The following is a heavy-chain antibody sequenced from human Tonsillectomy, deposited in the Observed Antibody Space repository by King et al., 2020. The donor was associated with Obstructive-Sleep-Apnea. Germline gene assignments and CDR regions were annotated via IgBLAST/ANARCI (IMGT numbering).Heavy chain of an antibody. V-gene: IGHV4-30-4*01. J-gene: IGHJ4*02. CDR2: VYYSGSS. Sequence: QVQLQESGPGLVKPSQTLSLICIVSSGSISSGDYYWSWIRQPPGKGLEWIGYVYYSGSSYYNPSLKSRVTISVDTSKNQFSLKLSSVTAADTAVYYCARGKRFYGSGTYSYYFDSWGQGTLVTVSS. CDR1: SGSISSGDYY. D-gene: IGHD3-10*01. CDR3: ARGKRFYGSGTYSYYFDS.